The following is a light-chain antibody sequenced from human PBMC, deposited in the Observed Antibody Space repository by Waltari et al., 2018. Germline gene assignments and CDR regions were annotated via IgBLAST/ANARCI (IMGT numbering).Light chain of an antibody. CDR3: SAWDDSVNGVV. V-gene: IGLV1-44*01. CDR2: SNN. Sequence: QSVLTQPPSASGTPGQRVSISCSGSATNIGSNAVNWYQQLPGTAPKLLIHSNNPRPSGVPDRFSGSKSGTSASLAISGLQSEDEVDYYCSAWDDSVNGVVFGGGTKVTVL. CDR1: ATNIGSNA. J-gene: IGLJ3*02.